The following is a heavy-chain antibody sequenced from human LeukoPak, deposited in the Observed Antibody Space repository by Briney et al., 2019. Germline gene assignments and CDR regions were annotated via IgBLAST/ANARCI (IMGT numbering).Heavy chain of an antibody. CDR2: INHSGSS. CDR1: GGSFSFYY. V-gene: IGHV4-34*01. CDR3: ARRSQDFDF. Sequence: SETLSLTCAVDGGSFSFYYWSWIRQTPGKGLGWIGEINHSGSSNYNPSLKSRVTISVDTSKNQFSLKLNSVTAADTAVYYCARRSQDFDFWGQGILVTVSA. J-gene: IGHJ4*02.